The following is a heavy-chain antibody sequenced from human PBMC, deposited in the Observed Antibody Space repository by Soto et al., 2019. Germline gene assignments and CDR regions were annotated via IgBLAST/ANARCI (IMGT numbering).Heavy chain of an antibody. CDR3: AKEGNSGYAVLSNFDY. J-gene: IGHJ4*02. CDR1: GFTFSSYA. CDR2: ISGSGGST. V-gene: IGHV3-23*01. D-gene: IGHD5-12*01. Sequence: EVQLLESGGGLVQPGGSLRLSCAASGFTFSSYAMSWVRQAPGKGLEWVSAISGSGGSTYYADSVKGRFTISRENSKNTLYLQMNSLRAEDTAVYYCAKEGNSGYAVLSNFDYWGQGTLVTVSS.